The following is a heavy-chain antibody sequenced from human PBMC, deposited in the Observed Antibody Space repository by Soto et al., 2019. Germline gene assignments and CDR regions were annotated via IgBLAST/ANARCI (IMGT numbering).Heavy chain of an antibody. CDR2: INSDGSST. Sequence: EVQLVESGGGLVQPGGSQRLSCAASGFTFSSYWMHWVRQAPGKGLVWVSRINSDGSSTTYADSVKGRFTISRDNAKNTRDMQMNSLRAEDTAVDYCARGRGGTMGGYWGQGTLVTVSS. CDR3: ARGRGGTMGGY. J-gene: IGHJ4*02. V-gene: IGHV3-74*01. CDR1: GFTFSSYW. D-gene: IGHD3-10*01.